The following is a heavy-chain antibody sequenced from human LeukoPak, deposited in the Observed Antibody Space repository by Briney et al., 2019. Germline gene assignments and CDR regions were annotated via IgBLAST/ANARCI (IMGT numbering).Heavy chain of an antibody. CDR1: GFTFSSYA. CDR3: AKGWGKFDY. D-gene: IGHD3-16*01. Sequence: GGSLRLSCAASGFTFSSYAMSWVRQAPGKGLEWVSGISSSPISTYYADSVKGRFTISRDNSKNTLYLQMNSLRAEDTAVYYCAKGWGKFDYWGQGTLVTVSS. J-gene: IGHJ4*02. CDR2: ISSSPIST. V-gene: IGHV3-23*01.